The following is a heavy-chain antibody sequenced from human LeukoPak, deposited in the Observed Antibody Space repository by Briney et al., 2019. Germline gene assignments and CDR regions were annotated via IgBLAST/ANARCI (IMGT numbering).Heavy chain of an antibody. Sequence: GTSLRLSCKTSGFMFSNYAMHWVRLAPGKGLDWVAMIWHDGATKFYADSVKGRFTISRDNSKDTLYLQMDSLRAEDTAVFYCARELLGEGPDAFDVWGQGTIATVSS. CDR1: GFMFSNYA. CDR3: ARELLGEGPDAFDV. J-gene: IGHJ3*01. CDR2: IWHDGATK. V-gene: IGHV3-33*01. D-gene: IGHD3-16*01.